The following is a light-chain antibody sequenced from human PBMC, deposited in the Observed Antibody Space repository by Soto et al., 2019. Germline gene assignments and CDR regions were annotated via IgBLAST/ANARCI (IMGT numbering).Light chain of an antibody. CDR2: AAS. V-gene: IGKV3-11*01. CDR3: QQRSF. CDR1: QSVSSY. J-gene: IGKJ2*01. Sequence: EIVLTHSPATLSLSPGERATLSFRAIQSVSSYLAWYQQKPGQAPRLLIYAASNRATGIPARFSGSGSGTDVTLTISSIEPEDFEVYYCQQRSFFGQGTKLEIK.